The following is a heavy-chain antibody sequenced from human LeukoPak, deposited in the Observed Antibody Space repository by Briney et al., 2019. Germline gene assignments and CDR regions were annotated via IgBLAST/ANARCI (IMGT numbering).Heavy chain of an antibody. V-gene: IGHV4-38-2*02. J-gene: IGHJ4*02. CDR3: ARDYLGIAVAGERSD. CDR2: IYHSGST. Sequence: SETLSLTCTVSGYSISSGYYWGWIRQPPGKGLEWIGSIYHSGSTYYNPSLKNRVTISVDTSKNQFSLKLSSVTAADTAVYYCARDYLGIAVAGERSDWGQGTLVTVSS. D-gene: IGHD6-19*01. CDR1: GYSISSGYY.